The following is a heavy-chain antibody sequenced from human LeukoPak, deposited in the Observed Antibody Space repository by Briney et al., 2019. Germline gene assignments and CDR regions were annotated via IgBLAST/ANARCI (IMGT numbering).Heavy chain of an antibody. D-gene: IGHD1-26*01. V-gene: IGHV1-46*01. CDR3: AAVGAREY. Sequence: ASVKVSCRAAGYTFTSYYMHWVRQAPGQGLEWMGIINPSGGSTSYAQKFQGRVTMTRDMSTSTVYMELSSLRSEDTAVYYCAAVGAREYWGQGTLVTVSS. CDR1: GYTFTSYY. J-gene: IGHJ4*02. CDR2: INPSGGST.